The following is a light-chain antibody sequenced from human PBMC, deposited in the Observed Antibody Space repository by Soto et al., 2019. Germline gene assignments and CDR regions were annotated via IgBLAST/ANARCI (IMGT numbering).Light chain of an antibody. J-gene: IGKJ2*01. CDR3: QQYDRWRPGYT. Sequence: DIVMVQSPATLSVSPGERVTLSCRASQSVGRSLAWYQQKPGQAPRLLIYGASTRATGIPARFSGSGSGAEFTLTINSLQSEDFAVYYWQQYDRWRPGYTFGQGTKLESK. CDR2: GAS. V-gene: IGKV3-15*01. CDR1: QSVGRS.